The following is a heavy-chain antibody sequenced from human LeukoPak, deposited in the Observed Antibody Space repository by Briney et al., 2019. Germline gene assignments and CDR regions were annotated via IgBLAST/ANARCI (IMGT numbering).Heavy chain of an antibody. V-gene: IGHV3-43*01. Sequence: AGGSLRLSCAASGFTFDDYTMHWVRQAPGKGLEWVSLISWDGGSTYYADSVKGRFTISRDNSKNTLYLQMNSLRAEDTAVYYCAKENQGYYDSGGYYWADYWGQGTLVTVSS. D-gene: IGHD3-22*01. CDR2: ISWDGGST. CDR1: GFTFDDYT. CDR3: AKENQGYYDSGGYYWADY. J-gene: IGHJ4*02.